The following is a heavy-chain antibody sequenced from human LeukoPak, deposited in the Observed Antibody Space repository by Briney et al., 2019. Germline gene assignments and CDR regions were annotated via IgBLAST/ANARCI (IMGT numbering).Heavy chain of an antibody. CDR1: EFPFSGSA. D-gene: IGHD6-13*01. Sequence: GGSLRLSCAASEFPFSGSALHWVRQAPGKGLEWVSSISSSSSYIYYADSVKGRFTISRDNAKNSLYLQMNSLRAEDTAVYYCARADGSSSFPDYWGQGTLVTVSS. J-gene: IGHJ4*02. CDR2: ISSSSSYI. V-gene: IGHV3-21*01. CDR3: ARADGSSSFPDY.